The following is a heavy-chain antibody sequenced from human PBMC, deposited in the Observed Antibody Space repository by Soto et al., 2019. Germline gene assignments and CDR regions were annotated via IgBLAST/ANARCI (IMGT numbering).Heavy chain of an antibody. CDR2: IYYSGST. D-gene: IGHD5-12*01. CDR3: ARINRDGYNYYYYGMDV. CDR1: GGSISSYY. V-gene: IGHV4-59*01. Sequence: QVQLQESGPGLVKPSETLSLTCTVSGGSISSYYWSWIRQPPGKGLEWIGYIYYSGSTNYNPSLKSRVTISVDTSKNQFSLKLSSVTAADTAVYYCARINRDGYNYYYYGMDVWGQGTTVTVSS. J-gene: IGHJ6*02.